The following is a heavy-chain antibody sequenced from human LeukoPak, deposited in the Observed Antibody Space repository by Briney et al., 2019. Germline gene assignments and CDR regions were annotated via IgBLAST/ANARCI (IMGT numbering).Heavy chain of an antibody. J-gene: IGHJ6*03. Sequence: SETLSLTCTVSGGSISSYYWSWIRQPPGKGLEWIGYIYYSGSTNYNPSLKSRVTISVDRSKNQLSLKLSSVTAADTAVYYCARVTGIAARLYYYYMDVWGKGTTVTVSS. CDR2: IYYSGST. V-gene: IGHV4-59*01. CDR1: GGSISSYY. D-gene: IGHD6-6*01. CDR3: ARVTGIAARLYYYYMDV.